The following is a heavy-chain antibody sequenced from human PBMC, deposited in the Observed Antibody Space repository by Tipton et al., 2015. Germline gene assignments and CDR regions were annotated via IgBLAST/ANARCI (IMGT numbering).Heavy chain of an antibody. V-gene: IGHV4-59*08. D-gene: IGHD3-9*01. Sequence: TLSLTCTVSGAFINSYYWSWIRQPPGKGLEWVGYIHYSGSINYNPSLKSRVTISIDTSRTQFSLKLSSVTAADTAVYYCACQDCDSLTRDYQTVDYWGQGTLVTVSS. CDR2: IHYSGSI. CDR1: GAFINSYY. CDR3: ACQDCDSLTRDYQTVDY. J-gene: IGHJ4*02.